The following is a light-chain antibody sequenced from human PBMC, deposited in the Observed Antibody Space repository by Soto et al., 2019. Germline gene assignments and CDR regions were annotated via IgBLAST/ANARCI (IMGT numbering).Light chain of an antibody. CDR1: QSISDS. J-gene: IGKJ1*01. CDR2: DAS. Sequence: DTQMTQSPSTLSTCXXDRVTITCRASQSISDSLAWYQQKPGKAPFXXISDASNLERGVPSRFSGSGAGTEFTLTISSMQPDDFATYYCQQYTGYSRTFGQGTKVDIK. CDR3: QQYTGYSRT. V-gene: IGKV1-5*01.